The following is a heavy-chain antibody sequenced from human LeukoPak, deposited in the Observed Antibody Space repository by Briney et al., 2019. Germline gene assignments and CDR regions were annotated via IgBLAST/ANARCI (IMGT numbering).Heavy chain of an antibody. J-gene: IGHJ4*02. V-gene: IGHV3-48*03. D-gene: IGHD3-22*01. CDR2: ISGTGAAM. CDR3: AREGDLYDRSTSSQFDY. CDR1: GFTFRSFE. Sequence: GGSLRLSCAASGFTFRSFEMNWVRQAPGKGLEWVSYISGTGAAMYYADSVKGRFTISRDNAKNPLYLQMNSLRAEDTAVYYCAREGDLYDRSTSSQFDYWGQGTLVTVSS.